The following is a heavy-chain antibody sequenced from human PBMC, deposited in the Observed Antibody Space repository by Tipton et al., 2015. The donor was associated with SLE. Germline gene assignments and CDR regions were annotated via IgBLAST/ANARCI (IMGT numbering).Heavy chain of an antibody. Sequence: QLVQSGGGLVKPGRSLRLSCAASGFTFDDYAMHWVRQAPGKGLEWVSGISWNSGSIGYADSVKGRFTISRDNAKNSLYLQMNSLRAEDTALYYCAKGQYGSGSYAFDIWGQGTMVTVSS. CDR1: GFTFDDYA. D-gene: IGHD3-10*01. CDR3: AKGQYGSGSYAFDI. CDR2: ISWNSGSI. J-gene: IGHJ3*02. V-gene: IGHV3-9*01.